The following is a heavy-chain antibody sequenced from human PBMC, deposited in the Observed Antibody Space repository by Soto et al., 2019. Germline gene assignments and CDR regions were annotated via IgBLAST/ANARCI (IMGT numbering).Heavy chain of an antibody. Sequence: ASVKVSCKASGYTFTSYGISWVRQAPGQGLEWMGWISAYNGNTNYAQKLLGRVTMTTDTSTSTAYMELRSLRSDDTAVYYCARIIGYCSGGSCLYYYGMDVWGQGTTVTVSS. D-gene: IGHD2-15*01. V-gene: IGHV1-18*01. CDR2: ISAYNGNT. J-gene: IGHJ6*02. CDR3: ARIIGYCSGGSCLYYYGMDV. CDR1: GYTFTSYG.